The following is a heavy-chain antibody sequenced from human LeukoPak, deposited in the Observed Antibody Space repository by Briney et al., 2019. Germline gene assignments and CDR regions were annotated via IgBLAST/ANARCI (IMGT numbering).Heavy chain of an antibody. J-gene: IGHJ3*02. V-gene: IGHV3-23*01. CDR1: GFTFSSYS. D-gene: IGHD2-15*01. CDR2: ISGGGGST. CDR3: AKGVIYCSGGNCYFGTFDI. Sequence: GGSLRLSCAASGFTFSSYSMNWVRQAPGKGLEWVSAISGGGGSTYYADSVKGRFTISRDNSKNTLYLQMNSLRAEDTAVYYCAKGVIYCSGGNCYFGTFDIWGQGTMVTVSS.